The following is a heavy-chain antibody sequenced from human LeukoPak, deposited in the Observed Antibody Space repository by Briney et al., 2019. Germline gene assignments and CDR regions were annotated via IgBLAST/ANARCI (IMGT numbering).Heavy chain of an antibody. CDR2: INMYTANP. D-gene: IGHD3-16*01. Sequence: ASGKVSCKASGYTFTRYAINWLRQAPGQGLEWMGWINMYTANPAYAQGFTERFVFSLDTSVTTAYLQISNLKTEDTAVYYCARHDNDDDFDYWGQGTLVTVSS. CDR1: GYTFTRYA. V-gene: IGHV7-4-1*02. J-gene: IGHJ4*02. CDR3: ARHDNDDDFDY.